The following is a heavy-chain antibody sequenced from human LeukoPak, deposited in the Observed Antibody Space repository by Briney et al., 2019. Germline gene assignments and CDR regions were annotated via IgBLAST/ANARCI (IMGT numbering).Heavy chain of an antibody. J-gene: IGHJ4*02. V-gene: IGHV3-30*02. CDR3: AKGPVGATTFDY. CDR2: IRYDGSNK. D-gene: IGHD1-26*01. Sequence: PGGSLRLSCAASGFTFSSYGMHWVRQAPGKGLEWVAFIRYDGSNKYYADSVKGGFTISRDNSKNTLYLQMDSLRAEDTAVYYCAKGPVGATTFDYWGQGTLVTVSS. CDR1: GFTFSSYG.